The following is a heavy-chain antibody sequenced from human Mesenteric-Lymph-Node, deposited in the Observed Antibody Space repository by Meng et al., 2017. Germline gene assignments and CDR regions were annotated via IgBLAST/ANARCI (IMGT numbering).Heavy chain of an antibody. D-gene: IGHD6-13*01. Sequence: GSLRLSCTGSGGSISSYYWSWIRQPPGKGLEWIGEINHSGSTNYNPSLKSRVTISVDTSKNQFSLKLSSVTAADTAVYYCASIYSSSWSYFDYWGQGTLVTVSS. V-gene: IGHV4-34*01. CDR1: GGSISSYY. CDR3: ASIYSSSWSYFDY. CDR2: INHSGST. J-gene: IGHJ4*02.